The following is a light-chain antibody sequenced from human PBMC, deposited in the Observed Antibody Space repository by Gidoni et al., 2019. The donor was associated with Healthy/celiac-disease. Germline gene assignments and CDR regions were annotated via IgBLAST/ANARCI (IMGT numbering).Light chain of an antibody. CDR1: QSISSW. CDR2: KAS. J-gene: IGKJ1*01. V-gene: IGKV1-5*03. CDR3: QQYNSYRT. Sequence: DIQMTQSPSTLSASVGDRVTITCRASQSISSWLAWYQQKPGKAPKLLIYKASSLESGVPSRFSGSGSGTESTLTISSLQPDDFATYYCQQYNSYRTFGQGTKVEIK.